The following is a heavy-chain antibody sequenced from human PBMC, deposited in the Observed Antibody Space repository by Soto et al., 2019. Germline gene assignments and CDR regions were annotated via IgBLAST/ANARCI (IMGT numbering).Heavy chain of an antibody. Sequence: GGSLRLSCAASGFALSRNYMSWVRQAPGKGLEWVSLISSGGSTYYADSVKGRFTISRDTSKNTLFLQMSSLRAEDTAVYYCATSGSKPRFDSWGQGNLVTVSS. D-gene: IGHD1-26*01. J-gene: IGHJ4*02. CDR1: GFALSRNY. V-gene: IGHV3-66*01. CDR3: ATSGSKPRFDS. CDR2: ISSGGST.